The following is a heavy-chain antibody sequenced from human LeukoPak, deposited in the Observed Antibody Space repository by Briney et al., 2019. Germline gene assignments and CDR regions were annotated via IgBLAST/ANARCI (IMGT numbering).Heavy chain of an antibody. J-gene: IGHJ4*02. D-gene: IGHD1-1*01. CDR3: SRDSHGDDVYDY. V-gene: IGHV3-49*04. Sequence: GGPLRLSCTVSGFTFDDFAMTWVRQAPGKGLEWVGFIRRRAYGGTTDYAASVKGRFSISIDESKNIAYLQMNSLKTEDTAMYFCSRDSHGDDVYDYWGQGTLVTASS. CDR2: IRRRAYGGTT. CDR1: GFTFDDFA.